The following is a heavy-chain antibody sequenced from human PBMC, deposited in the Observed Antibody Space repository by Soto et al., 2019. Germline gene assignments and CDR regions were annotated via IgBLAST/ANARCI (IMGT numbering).Heavy chain of an antibody. CDR3: AKAPTNYYDSSGYLNC. J-gene: IGHJ4*02. V-gene: IGHV3-23*01. CDR1: GFTFSSYA. D-gene: IGHD3-22*01. CDR2: ISGSGGST. Sequence: EVQLLESGGGLVQPGGSLRLSCAASGFTFSSYAMSWVRQAPGKGLEWVSAISGSGGSTYYADSVKGRFTISRDNSKNTLYLQMNSLRAEDTAVYYCAKAPTNYYDSSGYLNCWGQGTLVTVSS.